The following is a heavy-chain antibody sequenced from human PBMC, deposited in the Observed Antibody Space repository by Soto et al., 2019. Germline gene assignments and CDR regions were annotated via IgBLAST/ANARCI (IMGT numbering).Heavy chain of an antibody. Sequence: QVQLQESGPGLVKPSESLSLACTVSGGSIRSYYWSWIRQPPGKGLEWIGYIYYSGRTNYNPSLKSRITISVDTSKNQFYLKLSSVTAADTAVYYCARGYCSSTICYIWDNWFDPWGQGNLVTVSS. J-gene: IGHJ5*02. CDR1: GGSIRSYY. D-gene: IGHD2-2*02. V-gene: IGHV4-59*01. CDR3: ARGYCSSTICYIWDNWFDP. CDR2: IYYSGRT.